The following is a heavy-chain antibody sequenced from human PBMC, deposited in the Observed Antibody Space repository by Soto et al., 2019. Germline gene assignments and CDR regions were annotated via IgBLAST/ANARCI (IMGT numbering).Heavy chain of an antibody. CDR1: GYSFTSYW. Sequence: GESLKISCKGSGYSFTSYWIGWVRQMPGKGLEWMGIIYPGNSDTRYSPSFQGQVTISADKSISTAYLQWSSLKASDTAMYYCARASTVSDFWSGLYYYYGMDVWRQETTVTVSS. CDR2: IYPGNSDT. CDR3: ARASTVSDFWSGLYYYYGMDV. V-gene: IGHV5-51*01. D-gene: IGHD3-3*01. J-gene: IGHJ6*02.